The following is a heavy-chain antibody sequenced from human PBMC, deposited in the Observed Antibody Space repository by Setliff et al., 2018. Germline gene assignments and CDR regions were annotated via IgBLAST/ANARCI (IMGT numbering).Heavy chain of an antibody. Sequence: SETLSLTCAVYGGSFSGYYWSWIRQAPGKGLEWIGHIYIGGSANYNPSLKSRVTMSIDTSKNQFSLKLNSVTAADMAVYYCAREQWLDPPGYYYMDVWAKGTTVTVS. D-gene: IGHD6-19*01. CDR1: GGSFSGYY. J-gene: IGHJ6*03. CDR3: AREQWLDPPGYYYMDV. CDR2: IYIGGSA. V-gene: IGHV4-59*10.